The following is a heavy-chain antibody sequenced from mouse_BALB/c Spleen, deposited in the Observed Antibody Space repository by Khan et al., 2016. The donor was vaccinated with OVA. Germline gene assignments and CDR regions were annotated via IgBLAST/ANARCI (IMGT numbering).Heavy chain of an antibody. CDR3: ARMEYANYYAMDY. Sequence: QVTLKESGPGILQPSQTLSLTCSLSGFSLSTSGMGVGWIRQPSGKGLEWLAHIWWDDDKRYNPALKSRLTISKDTSSNQVFLKIASVDIADTATYYYARMEYANYYAMDYWGQGTSVTVSS. J-gene: IGHJ4*01. V-gene: IGHV8-8*01. CDR1: GFSLSTSGMG. CDR2: IWWDDDK.